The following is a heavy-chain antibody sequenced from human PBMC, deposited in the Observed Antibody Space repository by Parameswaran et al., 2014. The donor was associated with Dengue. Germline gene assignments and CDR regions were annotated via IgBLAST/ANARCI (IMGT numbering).Heavy chain of an antibody. D-gene: IGHD6-19*01. V-gene: IGHV6-1*01. Sequence: KWIRQSPSRGLEWLGRTYYRSKWYNDYAVSVKSRITINPDTSKNQFSLQLNSVTPEDTAVYYCARDTPSERAVAGVVVDYWGQGTLVTVSS. J-gene: IGHJ4*02. CDR2: TYYRSKWYN. CDR3: ARDTPSERAVAGVVVDY.